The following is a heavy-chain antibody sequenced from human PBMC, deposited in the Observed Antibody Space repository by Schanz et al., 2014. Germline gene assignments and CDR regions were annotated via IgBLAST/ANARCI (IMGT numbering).Heavy chain of an antibody. CDR3: ARYGFRKFGVVFGPAV. CDR2: VSSYDTTV. Sequence: QVQLLESGGGLFKPGGSLRLSCAGSGFTFADYYMTWIRQAPGKGLEWISYVSSYDTTVYYADSVKGRFTISRDNAKNSVDLQMNSLRVEDTAVYYCARYGFRKFGVVFGPAVWGQGTTVTVS. CDR1: GFTFADYY. D-gene: IGHD3-3*01. J-gene: IGHJ6*02. V-gene: IGHV3-11*01.